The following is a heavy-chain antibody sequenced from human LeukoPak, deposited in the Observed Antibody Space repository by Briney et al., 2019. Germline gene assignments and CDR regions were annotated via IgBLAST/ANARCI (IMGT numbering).Heavy chain of an antibody. CDR3: VREGVRY. CDR2: ITTLSSHI. CDR1: GFTFGSYT. Sequence: GGSLRLSCAASGFTFGSYTMNWVRQTPGKGLEWVSPITTLSSHIRYADSVKGRFTISRDNAQSSLYLQMNSLRAEDTAIYFCVREGVRYWGQGTLVTVSS. D-gene: IGHD3-16*01. J-gene: IGHJ4*02. V-gene: IGHV3-21*01.